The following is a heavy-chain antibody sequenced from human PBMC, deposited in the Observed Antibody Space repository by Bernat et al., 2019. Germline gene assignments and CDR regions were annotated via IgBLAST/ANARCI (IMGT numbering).Heavy chain of an antibody. Sequence: EVQLVESGGGLVQPGGCLRLSCGVSGITFSNYWMSWVRQAPGKGLEWVANINQDGSEKNYAESGKGRFTISRENAKNSLYVQMNSLRAEDTAVYSCAREGGSGYSLDYWGQGALVTVSS. CDR3: AREGGSGYSLDY. D-gene: IGHD3-22*01. CDR2: INQDGSEK. CDR1: GITFSNYW. V-gene: IGHV3-7*03. J-gene: IGHJ4*02.